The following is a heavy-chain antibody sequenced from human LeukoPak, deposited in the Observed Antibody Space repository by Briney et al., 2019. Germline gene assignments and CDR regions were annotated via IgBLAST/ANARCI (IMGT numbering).Heavy chain of an antibody. CDR3: ARHVVAVGFDY. CDR2: ISSSGSTI. CDR1: GFTFSDYY. Sequence: GGSLRLSCAASGFTFSDYYMSWIRQAPGKGLEWVSYISSSGSTIYYADSVKGRFTISRDNTNNSLYLQMNSLRAEDTAVYYCARHVVAVGFDYWGQGTLVTVSS. V-gene: IGHV3-11*04. J-gene: IGHJ4*02. D-gene: IGHD3-22*01.